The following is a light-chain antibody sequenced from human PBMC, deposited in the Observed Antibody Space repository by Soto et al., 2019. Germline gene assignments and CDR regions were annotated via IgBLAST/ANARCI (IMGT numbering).Light chain of an antibody. CDR2: EVT. Sequence: QSALTQPPCASGSPGQSVTISCTGTSSDVGAYNYVSWYQQYPGKAPKLMIYEVTKRPSGVPDRFSGSKSGNTASLTVSGLQAEDEADYYCTSYVGNDIWVFGGGTKLTVL. CDR1: SSDVGAYNY. V-gene: IGLV2-8*01. CDR3: TSYVGNDIWV. J-gene: IGLJ3*02.